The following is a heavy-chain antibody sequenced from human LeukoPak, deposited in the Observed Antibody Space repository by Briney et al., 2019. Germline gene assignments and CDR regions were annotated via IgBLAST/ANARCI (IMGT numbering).Heavy chain of an antibody. J-gene: IGHJ4*02. CDR2: ISGSGGST. CDR3: ARAPWALGYSYGSDY. CDR1: GFTFGTSA. V-gene: IGHV3-23*01. D-gene: IGHD5-18*01. Sequence: PGGSLRLSCAASGFTFGTSAMSWVRQAPGKGLEWVSGISGSGGSTNYADSVKGRFTISRDNSKNTLYLQMNSLRSEDTAVYYCARAPWALGYSYGSDYWGQGTLVTVSS.